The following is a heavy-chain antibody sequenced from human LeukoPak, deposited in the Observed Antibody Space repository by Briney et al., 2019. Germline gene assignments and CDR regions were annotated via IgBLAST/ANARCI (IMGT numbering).Heavy chain of an antibody. CDR2: IWYGGSNK. D-gene: IGHD3-10*01. CDR3: AKDLDRFGERGIDY. Sequence: GGSLRLSCAASGFTFSNYGMHWVRQAPGKGLEWVAVIWYGGSNKYYADSVKGRFTISRDNSENTLYLQMNSLRAEDTAVYYCAKDLDRFGERGIDYWGQGALVTGSS. J-gene: IGHJ4*02. V-gene: IGHV3-30*02. CDR1: GFTFSNYG.